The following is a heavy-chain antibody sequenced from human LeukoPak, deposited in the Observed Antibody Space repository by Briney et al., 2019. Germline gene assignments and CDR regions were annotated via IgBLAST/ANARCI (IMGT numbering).Heavy chain of an antibody. CDR2: IYYSGTT. J-gene: IGHJ4*02. V-gene: IGHV4-59*01. CDR3: ARYASGTYRQFDY. D-gene: IGHD3-10*01. CDR1: GGSISNYY. Sequence: SETLSLTCTVSGGSISNYYWTWIRQPPGKGLEWIGYIYYSGTTNYNPSLKSRVTISVDTSKNQFSLKLISVTAADTAVYYCARYASGTYRQFDYWGQGTLVTVSS.